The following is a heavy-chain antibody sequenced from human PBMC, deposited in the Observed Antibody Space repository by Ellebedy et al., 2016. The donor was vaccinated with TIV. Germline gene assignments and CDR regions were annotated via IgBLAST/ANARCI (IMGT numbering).Heavy chain of an antibody. Sequence: SVKVSXXASGGTFSSYAISWVRQAPGQGLEWMGGIIPIFGTANYAQKFQGRVTITADKSTSTAYMELSSLRSEDTAVYYCARGSSGQAHYFDYWGQGTLVTVSS. CDR1: GGTFSSYA. V-gene: IGHV1-69*06. D-gene: IGHD6-19*01. J-gene: IGHJ4*02. CDR3: ARGSSGQAHYFDY. CDR2: IIPIFGTA.